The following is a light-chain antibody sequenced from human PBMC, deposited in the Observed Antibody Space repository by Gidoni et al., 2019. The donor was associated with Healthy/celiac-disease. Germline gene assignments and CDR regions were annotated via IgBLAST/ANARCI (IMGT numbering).Light chain of an antibody. CDR2: AAS. Sequence: IQLSQSPSALSVSVGGRVTITCRASQGISSSLAWYQQKPGKAPKLLIYAASALQRGVPSRFSGSGSGTDLALTISSLQPEDFATYYYQQHNSYPPLTFGGGTKVEIK. J-gene: IGKJ4*01. CDR1: QGISSS. CDR3: QQHNSYPPLT. V-gene: IGKV1-9*01.